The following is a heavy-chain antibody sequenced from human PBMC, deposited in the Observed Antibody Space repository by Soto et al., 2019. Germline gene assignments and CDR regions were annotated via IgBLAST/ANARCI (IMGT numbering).Heavy chain of an antibody. CDR2: VSHDGRNT. V-gene: IGHV3-30*18. D-gene: IGHD6-19*01. Sequence: VQLVESGGGVVQPGRSLRLSCAASGFTFSDYAMHWVRQAPGKGLEWVAVVSHDGRNTHYADSVKGRFTISRDSSKNTVSLEMTSLRAPDTAVYYCAKGGRQWLVTSDFNYWGQGALVTVSS. CDR1: GFTFSDYA. J-gene: IGHJ4*02. CDR3: AKGGRQWLVTSDFNY.